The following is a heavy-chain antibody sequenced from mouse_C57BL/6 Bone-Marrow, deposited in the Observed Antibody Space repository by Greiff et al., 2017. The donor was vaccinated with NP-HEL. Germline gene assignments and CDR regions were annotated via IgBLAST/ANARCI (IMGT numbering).Heavy chain of an antibody. D-gene: IGHD2-4*01. J-gene: IGHJ3*01. CDR1: GFTFSSYA. Sequence: EVKVVESGGGLVKPGGSLKLSCAASGFTFSSYAMSWVRQTPEKRLEWVATISDGGSYTYYPDNVKGRVTISRDNAKNNLYLQMSHLKSEDTAMYYCARDGLRHGTWVAYWGQGTLVTVSA. CDR3: ARDGLRHGTWVAY. V-gene: IGHV5-4*01. CDR2: ISDGGSYT.